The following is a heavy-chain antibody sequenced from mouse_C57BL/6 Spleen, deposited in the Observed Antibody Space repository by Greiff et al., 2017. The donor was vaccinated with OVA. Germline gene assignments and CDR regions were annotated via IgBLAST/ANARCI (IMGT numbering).Heavy chain of an antibody. CDR2: INPNNGGT. CDR1: GYTFTDYY. J-gene: IGHJ1*03. Sequence: EVQLQQSGPALFKPGASVKISCKASGYTFTDYYMNWVKQSHGKSLEWIGDINPNNGGTSYNQKFKGKATLTVDKCSSIAYMELRSLTSEDSEVYYCARTAYYYGSSWERWYFEVWGTGTTVTVSS. CDR3: ARTAYYYGSSWERWYFEV. V-gene: IGHV1-26*01. D-gene: IGHD1-1*01.